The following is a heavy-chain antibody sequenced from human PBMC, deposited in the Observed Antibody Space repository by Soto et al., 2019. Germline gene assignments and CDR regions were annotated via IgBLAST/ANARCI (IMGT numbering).Heavy chain of an antibody. CDR1: GFTFSMSA. CDR3: ATVHSTSRSFDY. J-gene: IGHJ4*02. V-gene: IGHV3-23*01. Sequence: EVQLLESGGGLVQPGGSLRLSCAASGFTFSMSAMTWVRQAPGKGLEWVSTTGLNGRTTYYADSVKCRFTVSRDNSKNTLDLHMSSMRAEDTAVYYCATVHSTSRSFDYWGQGTLVTVSS. D-gene: IGHD6-6*01. CDR2: TGLNGRTT.